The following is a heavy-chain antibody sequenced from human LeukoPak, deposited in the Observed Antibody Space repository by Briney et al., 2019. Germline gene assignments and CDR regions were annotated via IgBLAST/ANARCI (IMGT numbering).Heavy chain of an antibody. CDR1: GFTFSSYW. J-gene: IGHJ4*02. V-gene: IGHV3-74*01. D-gene: IGHD2-15*01. Sequence: GGSLRLSCAASGFTFSSYWMHWVRQAPGKGLVWVSHINTDGTGTTYADSVKGRFTISRDNAKNTLYLQMNSLRAEDTAVYYCAKGGSYDFKSTFDYWGKGALVTVSS. CDR3: AKGGSYDFKSTFDY. CDR2: INTDGTGT.